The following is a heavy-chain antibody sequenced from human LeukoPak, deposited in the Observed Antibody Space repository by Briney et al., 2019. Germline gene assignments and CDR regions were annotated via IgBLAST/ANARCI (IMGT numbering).Heavy chain of an antibody. CDR3: ARAGFNVWGSYRYDY. Sequence: PSEILSLTCAVYGGSFSGYYWSWIRQPPGKGLEWIGEINHSGSTNYDPSLKSRVTISVDTSKNQFSLKLSSVTAADTAVYYCARAGFNVWGSYRYDYWGQGTLVTISS. CDR1: GGSFSGYY. D-gene: IGHD3-16*02. CDR2: INHSGST. J-gene: IGHJ4*02. V-gene: IGHV4-34*01.